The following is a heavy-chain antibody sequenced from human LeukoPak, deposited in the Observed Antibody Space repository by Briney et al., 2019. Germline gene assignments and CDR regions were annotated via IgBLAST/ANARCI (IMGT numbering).Heavy chain of an antibody. CDR3: ARDDCPSTSCSAGP. D-gene: IGHD2-2*01. J-gene: IGHJ5*02. CDR1: GYTFTGSY. CDR2: INPNSGGT. V-gene: IGHV1-2*02. Sequence: GASVKVSCKASGYTFTGSYIHWVRQAPGQGLEWMGWINPNSGGTVYAQKFQGRVTMTRDTSISTAYMELTGLRSDDTAVYYCARDDCPSTSCSAGPWGQGTLVTVSS.